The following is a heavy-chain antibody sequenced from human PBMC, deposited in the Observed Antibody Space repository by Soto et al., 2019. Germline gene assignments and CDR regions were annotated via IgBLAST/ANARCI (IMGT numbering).Heavy chain of an antibody. J-gene: IGHJ4*02. D-gene: IGHD3-22*01. V-gene: IGHV4-39*01. Sequence: AETMAFRDTFCDIGISGRTDDWGWARHPPAKWLEWIGSIYYSGSTYYNPSLKSRVTISVDTSKNQFSLKLSSVTAADTAVYYCARHGKAPYYYDSSGYSEVDYWGQGTLVTVS. CDR3: ARHGKAPYYYDSSGYSEVDY. CDR1: DIGISGRTDD. CDR2: IYYSGST.